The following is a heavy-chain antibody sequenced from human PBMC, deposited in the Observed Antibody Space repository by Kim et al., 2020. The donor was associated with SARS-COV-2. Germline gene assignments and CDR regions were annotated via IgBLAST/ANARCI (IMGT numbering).Heavy chain of an antibody. D-gene: IGHD4-17*01. Sequence: GGSLRLSCAASGFTFSSYAMSWVRQAPGKGLEWVSAISGSGGSTYYADSVKGRFTISRDNSKNTLYLQMNSLRAEDTAVYYCAKWYHDYDDTTTKFDYWGQGTLVTVSS. CDR1: GFTFSSYA. CDR2: ISGSGGST. CDR3: AKWYHDYDDTTTKFDY. V-gene: IGHV3-23*01. J-gene: IGHJ4*02.